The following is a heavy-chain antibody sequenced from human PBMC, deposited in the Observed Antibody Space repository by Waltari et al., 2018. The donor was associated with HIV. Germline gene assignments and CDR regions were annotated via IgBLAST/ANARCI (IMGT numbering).Heavy chain of an antibody. CDR1: GGMFLSYS. D-gene: IGHD1-26*01. V-gene: IGHV1-69*02. CDR3: ATARETMWVYLDY. J-gene: IGHJ4*02. CDR2: VCPRSAKP. Sequence: QVQLVQSGAEVRRPGSSVKVSCKASGGMFLSYSINWVRQAPGQGLEWMGRVCPRSAKPYYAQSLRGRVAITADKSTSTAYMELNSLRSGDTAIYYCATARETMWVYLDYWGQGTLVTVSS.